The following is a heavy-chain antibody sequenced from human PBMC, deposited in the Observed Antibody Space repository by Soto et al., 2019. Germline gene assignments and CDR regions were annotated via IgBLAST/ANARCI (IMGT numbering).Heavy chain of an antibody. D-gene: IGHD1-1*01. CDR1: GGSFSGYY. J-gene: IGHJ4*02. CDR3: ASGRQRVKPFDY. V-gene: IGHV4-34*01. CDR2: INHSGST. Sequence: QVQLQQWGAGLLKPSETLSLTCAVYGGSFSGYYWSWIRQPPGKGLEWIGEINHSGSTNYNPTLKSRATISVDTSKSQFSLKLSSVNAADTAEYYCASGRQRVKPFDYWGQGTLVTVSS.